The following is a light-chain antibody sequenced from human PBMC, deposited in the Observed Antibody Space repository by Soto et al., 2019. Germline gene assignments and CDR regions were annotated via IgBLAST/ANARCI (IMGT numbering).Light chain of an antibody. CDR2: EVS. J-gene: IGLJ2*01. Sequence: QSALTQPPSASGSPGQSVTISCTGTNSDVGGYNYVSWYQQYPGKAPKLMIYEVSKRPSGVPDRFSGSKSGNTASLTVSGLQAEAEADYYCSSYTGSNNFGVFGGGTKLTVL. CDR3: SSYTGSNNFGV. V-gene: IGLV2-8*01. CDR1: NSDVGGYNY.